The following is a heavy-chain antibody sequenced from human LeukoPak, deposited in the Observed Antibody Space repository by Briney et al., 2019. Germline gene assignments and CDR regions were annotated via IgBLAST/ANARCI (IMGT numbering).Heavy chain of an antibody. Sequence: SETLSLTCTLSGGYISGFSWAWVRQSPGKDLEWIATLHSNGNTYSTPSLKSRVTMSVDTSKNQFSLSLRSVTATPTPVYYCARNPSGHPNWIDAWGQGSPVTVSS. V-gene: IGHV4-39*01. CDR2: LHSNGNT. J-gene: IGHJ5*01. CDR3: ARNPSGHPNWIDA. CDR1: GGYISGFS.